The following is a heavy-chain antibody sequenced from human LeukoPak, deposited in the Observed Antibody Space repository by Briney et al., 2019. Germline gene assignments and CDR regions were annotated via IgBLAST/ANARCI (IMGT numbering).Heavy chain of an antibody. J-gene: IGHJ4*02. V-gene: IGHV4-31*11. CDR3: ARVVDTAMVFDY. CDR1: GGSISSGGYY. Sequence: SETLSLTCAVSGGSISSGGYYWSWIRQHPGKGLEWIGYIYYSGSTYYNPSLKSRVTISVDTSKNQFSLKLSSVTAADTAVYYCARVVDTAMVFDYWGQGTLVTVSS. CDR2: IYYSGST. D-gene: IGHD5-18*01.